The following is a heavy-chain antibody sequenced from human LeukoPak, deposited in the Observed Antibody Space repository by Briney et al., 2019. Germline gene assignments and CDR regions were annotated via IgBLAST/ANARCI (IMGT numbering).Heavy chain of an antibody. CDR2: ITWNSGRI. V-gene: IGHV3-9*01. Sequence: GGSLRLSCAASGFKYDDHAMHWVRQAPGKGLEWVSGITWNSGRIAYADSVKGRFTISRDNAKNSLYLQVNSLREEDTALYYCAKDRTAYSYGSIDHWGQGTLVTVSS. CDR1: GFKYDDHA. J-gene: IGHJ4*02. CDR3: AKDRTAYSYGSIDH. D-gene: IGHD5-18*01.